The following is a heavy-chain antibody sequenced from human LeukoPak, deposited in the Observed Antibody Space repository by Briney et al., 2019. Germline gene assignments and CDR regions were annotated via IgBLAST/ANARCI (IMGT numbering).Heavy chain of an antibody. V-gene: IGHV4-4*07. Sequence: SETLSLTCTVSGGSISSYYWNWIRQPAGKGLEWIGRIYTSGSTIYYPSLKSRVTMSVDTSKNQFSLKLNSVTAADTAVYYCARGTFDSSGKNAFDIWGQGTMVTVSS. CDR2: IYTSGST. CDR1: GGSISSYY. CDR3: ARGTFDSSGKNAFDI. D-gene: IGHD3-22*01. J-gene: IGHJ3*02.